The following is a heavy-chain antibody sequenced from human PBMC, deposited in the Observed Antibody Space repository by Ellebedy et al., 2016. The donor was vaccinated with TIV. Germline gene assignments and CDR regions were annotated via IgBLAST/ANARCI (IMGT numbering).Heavy chain of an antibody. Sequence: QGLEWMGLINPSGGSTSYAQKFQGRLTMTRDTSTSRVYMELSSLRSEDTAVYYCARKYSSGCFDYWGQGTLVTVSS. CDR2: INPSGGST. CDR3: ARKYSSGCFDY. V-gene: IGHV1-46*01. J-gene: IGHJ4*02. D-gene: IGHD6-19*01.